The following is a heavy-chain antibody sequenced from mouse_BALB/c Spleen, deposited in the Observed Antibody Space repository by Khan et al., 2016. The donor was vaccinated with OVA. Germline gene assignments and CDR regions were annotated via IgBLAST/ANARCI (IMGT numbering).Heavy chain of an antibody. V-gene: IGHV1-84*02. Sequence: VQLQESGPELVKPGASVKISCKASGYTFTDYYINWVKQKPGQGLEWIGWIYPGSGNTKYNGKFKGMATLTVDTSSSTAYMQLSSLTSEDTAVYFCARGGFYGHSLFDYWGQGTTLTVSS. CDR3: ARGGFYGHSLFDY. J-gene: IGHJ2*01. CDR1: GYTFTDYY. D-gene: IGHD1-1*01. CDR2: IYPGSGNT.